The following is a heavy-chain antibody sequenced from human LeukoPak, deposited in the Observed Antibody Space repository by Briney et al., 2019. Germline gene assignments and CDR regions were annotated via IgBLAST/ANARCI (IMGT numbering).Heavy chain of an antibody. CDR3: ARVSAAAGTVDY. V-gene: IGHV3-30-3*01. CDR1: GFTFSSYA. CDR2: ISYDGSNK. J-gene: IGHJ4*02. Sequence: GRSLRLSCAASGFTFSSYAMHWVRQAPGKGLEWVAVISYDGSNKYYADSVKGRFTISRDNSKNTLYVQMNSLRAEDTAVYYCARVSAAAGTVDYWGQGTLVTVSS. D-gene: IGHD6-13*01.